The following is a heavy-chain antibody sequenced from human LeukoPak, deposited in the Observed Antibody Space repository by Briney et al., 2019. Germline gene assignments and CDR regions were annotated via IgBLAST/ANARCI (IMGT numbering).Heavy chain of an antibody. J-gene: IGHJ4*02. CDR2: ISGSGGST. CDR1: GFTFSSYA. Sequence: GGSLRLSCAASGFTFSSYAMSWVRQAPGKGLEWVSAISGSGGSTYYADSVKGGFTISRDNSKNTLYLQMNSLRAEDTAVYYCAKDQGYDILTGYSLFDYWGQGTLVTVSS. CDR3: AKDQGYDILTGYSLFDY. V-gene: IGHV3-23*01. D-gene: IGHD3-9*01.